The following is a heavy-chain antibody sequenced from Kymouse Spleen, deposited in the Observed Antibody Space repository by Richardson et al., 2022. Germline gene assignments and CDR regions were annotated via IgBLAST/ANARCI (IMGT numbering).Heavy chain of an antibody. Sequence: QVQLVESGGGVVQPGRSLRLSCAASGFTFSSYGMHWVRQAPGKGLEWVAVISYDGSNKYYADSVKGRFTISRDNSKNTLYLQMNSLRAEDTAVYYCAKALYGSGSYNYGMDVWGQGTTVTVSS. CDR3: AKALYGSGSYNYGMDV. CDR2: ISYDGSNK. J-gene: IGHJ6*02. D-gene: IGHD3-10*01. CDR1: GFTFSSYG. V-gene: IGHV3-30*18.